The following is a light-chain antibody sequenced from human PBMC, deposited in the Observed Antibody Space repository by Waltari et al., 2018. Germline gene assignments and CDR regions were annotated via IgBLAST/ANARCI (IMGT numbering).Light chain of an antibody. J-gene: IGKJ1*01. V-gene: IGKV3-15*01. CDR2: GAT. CDR1: QSVSHN. Sequence: EKVLTQSPATLSVSPGETATLSCRASQSVSHNVAWYQQKPGHPPSLLIYGATSRAPGVPGRFRGTGSGTQFTLTISRLQSEDFAVYFCEQYSDPPPWTFGQGTKVELK. CDR3: EQYSDPPPWT.